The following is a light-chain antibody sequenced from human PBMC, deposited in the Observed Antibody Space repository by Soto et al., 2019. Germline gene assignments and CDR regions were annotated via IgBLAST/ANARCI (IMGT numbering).Light chain of an antibody. Sequence: QSALTQPPSVSAAPGQKVTISCSGSSSNIGNNYVSWYQQLPGTAPKLLIYDNNKRPSGIPVRFSGSKSGTSATLGIIGLQTGDEADYYCGTWDSSLSAEVFGTGTKLTVL. V-gene: IGLV1-51*01. CDR2: DNN. J-gene: IGLJ1*01. CDR1: SSNIGNNY. CDR3: GTWDSSLSAEV.